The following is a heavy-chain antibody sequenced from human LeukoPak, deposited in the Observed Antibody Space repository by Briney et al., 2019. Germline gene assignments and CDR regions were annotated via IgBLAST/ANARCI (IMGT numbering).Heavy chain of an antibody. J-gene: IGHJ1*01. CDR2: IYYSGST. V-gene: IGHV4-59*01. CDR1: GGSISSYY. D-gene: IGHD3-9*01. CDR3: ARVSYDILTGYYHKYFQH. Sequence: SSETLSLTCTVSGGSISSYYWSWIRQPPGKGLEWIGYIYYSGSTNYNPSLKSRVTISVDTSKNQFSLKLSSVTAADTAVYYCARVSYDILTGYYHKYFQHWGQGTLVTVSS.